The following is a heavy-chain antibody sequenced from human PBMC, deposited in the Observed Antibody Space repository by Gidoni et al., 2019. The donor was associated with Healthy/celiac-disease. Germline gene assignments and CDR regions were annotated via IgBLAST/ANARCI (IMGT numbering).Heavy chain of an antibody. CDR3: TTVANWRYYFDY. Sequence: EVQLVESGGGLVKPGGSLRLSCAAFGFTFSNAWMNWVRQAPGKGLEWVGRMKSKTDGGTTDYAAPVKGRFTISRDDSKNTLYLQMNSLKTEDTAVYYCTTVANWRYYFDYWGQGTLVTVSS. CDR1: GFTFSNAW. V-gene: IGHV3-15*01. CDR2: MKSKTDGGTT. D-gene: IGHD1-1*01. J-gene: IGHJ4*02.